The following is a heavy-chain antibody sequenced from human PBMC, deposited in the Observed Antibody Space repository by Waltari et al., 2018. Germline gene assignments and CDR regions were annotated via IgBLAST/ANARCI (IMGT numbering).Heavy chain of an antibody. V-gene: IGHV4-39*01. Sequence: RPGKGLEWIGNIYYSGSTYYNPSLKSRVTTYIDTSKNQFSLKLSSVTAADTAVYFCARLDSRSGSYYFDYWGQGTLVTVSS. J-gene: IGHJ4*02. CDR2: IYYSGST. D-gene: IGHD1-26*01. CDR3: ARLDSRSGSYYFDY.